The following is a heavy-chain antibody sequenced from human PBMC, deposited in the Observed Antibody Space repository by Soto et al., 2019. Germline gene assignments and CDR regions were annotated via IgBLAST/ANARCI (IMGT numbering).Heavy chain of an antibody. Sequence: LRLSCVVSGDSFDTYVINWVRQAPGKGLEWVSAVAGSGVTTWYAESIKGRFTISRDNSKNTVFLQMNSLTAEDTALYYCTKSQSGSYFAAFDIWGQGTMVTVSS. CDR3: TKSQSGSYFAAFDI. CDR2: VAGSGVTT. CDR1: GDSFDTYV. V-gene: IGHV3-23*01. J-gene: IGHJ3*02. D-gene: IGHD1-26*01.